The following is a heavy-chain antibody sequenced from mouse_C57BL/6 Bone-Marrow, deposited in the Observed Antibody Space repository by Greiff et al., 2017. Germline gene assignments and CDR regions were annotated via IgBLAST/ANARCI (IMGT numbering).Heavy chain of an antibody. V-gene: IGHV1-18*01. CDR2: INPNNGGT. CDR3: ARMDYGSSSFDY. Sequence: VQLKQSGPELVKPGASVKIPCKASGYTFTDYNMDWVKQSHGKSLEWIGDINPNNGGTIYNQKFKGKATLTVDKSSSTAYMELRSLTSEDTAVYYCARMDYGSSSFDYWGQGTTLTVSS. J-gene: IGHJ2*01. CDR1: GYTFTDYN. D-gene: IGHD1-1*01.